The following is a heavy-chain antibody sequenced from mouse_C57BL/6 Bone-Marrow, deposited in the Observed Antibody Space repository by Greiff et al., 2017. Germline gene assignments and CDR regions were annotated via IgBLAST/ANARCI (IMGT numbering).Heavy chain of an antibody. J-gene: IGHJ2*01. Sequence: QVQLKESGPELVKPGASVKISCKASGYAFSSSWMNWVKQRPGKGLEWIGRIYPGDGDTNYNGKFKGKATLTADKSSSTAYMQLSSLTSEDSAVYFCASTVGDYWGQGTTLTVSS. D-gene: IGHD1-1*01. CDR3: ASTVGDY. CDR2: IYPGDGDT. V-gene: IGHV1-82*01. CDR1: GYAFSSSW.